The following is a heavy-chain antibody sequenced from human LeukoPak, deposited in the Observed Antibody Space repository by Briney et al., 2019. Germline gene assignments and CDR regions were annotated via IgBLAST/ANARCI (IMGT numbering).Heavy chain of an antibody. J-gene: IGHJ4*02. CDR3: ARRRGYFDY. CDR2: IYYSGST. CDR1: GGSISSSSYY. V-gene: IGHV4-39*01. Sequence: SETLSLTRTVSGGSISSSSYYWGWIRQPPGKGLEWIGSIYYSGSTYYNPSLKSRVTISVDTSKNQFSLKLSSVTAADTAVYYCARRRGYFDYWGQGTLVTVSS.